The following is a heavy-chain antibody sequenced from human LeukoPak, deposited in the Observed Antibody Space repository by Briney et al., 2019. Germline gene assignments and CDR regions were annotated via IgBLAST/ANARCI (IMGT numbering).Heavy chain of an antibody. D-gene: IGHD4-23*01. V-gene: IGHV3-33*01. CDR1: GFTFSSYG. J-gene: IGHJ4*02. CDR2: IWYDGSNK. Sequence: GGSLRLSCAASGFTFSSYGMHWVRQAPGKGLEWVAVIWYDGSNKYYADSVKGRFTISRDNSKNTLYLQMNSLRAEDTAVYYCARVPRWYVIDYWGQGTLVTVSS. CDR3: ARVPRWYVIDY.